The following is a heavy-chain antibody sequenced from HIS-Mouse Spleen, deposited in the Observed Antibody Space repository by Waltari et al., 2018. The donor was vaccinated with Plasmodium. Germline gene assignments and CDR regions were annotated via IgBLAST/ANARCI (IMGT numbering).Heavy chain of an antibody. CDR3: ARTHTAMATPFDY. Sequence: QVQLQQWGAGLLKPSETLSLTCAVYGGSFSGYYWSWSRQPPGKGLEWIGEINHSGSTNYNPSLKSRVTISVDTSKNQFSLKLSSVTAADTAVYYCARTHTAMATPFDYWGQGTLVTVSS. CDR2: INHSGST. D-gene: IGHD5-18*01. CDR1: GGSFSGYY. J-gene: IGHJ4*02. V-gene: IGHV4-34*01.